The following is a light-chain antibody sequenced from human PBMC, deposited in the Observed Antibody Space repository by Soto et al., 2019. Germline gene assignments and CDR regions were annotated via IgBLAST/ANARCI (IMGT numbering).Light chain of an antibody. CDR3: QQYNSYST. CDR1: QSISSW. V-gene: IGKV1-5*01. J-gene: IGKJ2*01. CDR2: DAS. Sequence: DIQITQSPSTLSASVGDRVTITCLASQSISSWLAWYQQKPGKAPKLLSYDASSLESGVPSRFSGSGSGTAVTITISSLQPEDFATDCCQQYNSYSTVGQGTKLEIK.